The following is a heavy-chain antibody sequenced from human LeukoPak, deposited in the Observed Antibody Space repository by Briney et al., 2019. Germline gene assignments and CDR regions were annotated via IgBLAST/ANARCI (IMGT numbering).Heavy chain of an antibody. CDR1: GFSISSYY. Sequence: SETVSLTCTVYGFSISSYYWMWMRPPAGRERAGMGRIYTSGSTNYNPSLESRVTMSVDTSKNEFSLPLSHVSAAGTAVYYCGRVGQQLVQFAYDTDAWGKGTPVTVSS. CDR2: IYTSGST. D-gene: IGHD6-13*01. CDR3: GRVGQQLVQFAYDTDA. V-gene: IGHV4-4*07. J-gene: IGHJ6*03.